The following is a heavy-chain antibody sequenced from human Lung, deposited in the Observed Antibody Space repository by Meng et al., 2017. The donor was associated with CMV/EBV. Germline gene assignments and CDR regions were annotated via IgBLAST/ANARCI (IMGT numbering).Heavy chain of an antibody. CDR1: GFTFSSYA. CDR3: AKDRDCSSTSCSIRFDY. D-gene: IGHD2-2*01. J-gene: IGHJ4*02. CDR2: IYSGGSST. V-gene: IGHV3-23*03. Sequence: GGSLRLSXAASGFTFSSYAMSWVRQAPGKGLEWVSVIYSGGSSTYYADSVKGRFTISRDNSKNTLYLQMNSLRAEDTAVYYCAKDRDCSSTSCSIRFDYWGQGTLVTVSS.